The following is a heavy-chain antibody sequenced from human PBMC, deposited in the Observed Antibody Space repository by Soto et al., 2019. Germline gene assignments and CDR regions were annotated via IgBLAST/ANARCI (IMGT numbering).Heavy chain of an antibody. CDR2: IYYSGST. J-gene: IGHJ3*02. Sequence: QVQLQESGPGLVKPSETLSLTCTVSGGSISSYYWSWIRQPPGKGLEWIGYIYYSGSTNYNPSLESRVTISVDTSKNQFSLKLSSVPAADTAVYYCARRYGYAFDIWGQGTMVTVSS. D-gene: IGHD4-17*01. V-gene: IGHV4-59*01. CDR3: ARRYGYAFDI. CDR1: GGSISSYY.